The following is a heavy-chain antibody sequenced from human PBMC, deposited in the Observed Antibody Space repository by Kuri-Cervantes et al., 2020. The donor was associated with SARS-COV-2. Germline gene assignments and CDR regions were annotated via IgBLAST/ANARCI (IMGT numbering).Heavy chain of an antibody. V-gene: IGHV3-30-3*01. J-gene: IGHJ4*02. CDR1: GFTFSSYA. CDR2: ISYDGSNK. Sequence: GGSLSLTCAASGFTFSSYAMHWVRQAPGKGLEWVAVISYDGSNKYYADSVKGRFTISRDNSKNTLYLQMNSLRAEDTAVYYCAREVIVLMVYAMSLWGQGTLVTVSS. D-gene: IGHD2-8*01. CDR3: AREVIVLMVYAMSL.